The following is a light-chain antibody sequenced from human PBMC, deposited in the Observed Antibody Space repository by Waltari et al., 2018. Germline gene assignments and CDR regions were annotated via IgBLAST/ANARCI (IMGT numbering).Light chain of an antibody. CDR3: AAWDDSLSGPV. J-gene: IGLJ2*01. CDR1: RSNIGSNP. V-gene: IGLV1-47*01. Sequence: QSVLTQPPSASGTPGQRVTISCSGSRSNIGSNPVYWFHQPPGTAPKLLIYRNNERPSGVPDRFSGSKSGTSASLAISGLRSDDEADYYCAAWDDSLSGPVFGGGTNLTVL. CDR2: RNN.